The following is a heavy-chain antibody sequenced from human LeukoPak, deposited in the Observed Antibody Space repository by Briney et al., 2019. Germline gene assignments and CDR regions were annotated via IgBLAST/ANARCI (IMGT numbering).Heavy chain of an antibody. Sequence: ASVKVSCKASGYSFIVYYIHWVRQAPGQGLEWMGWINPNSGGTNYAQRFLGRVTMTRDTSITTAYMELSRLRSDDTAVYYCASLYGDYVASDYWGQGTRVTVSS. CDR3: ASLYGDYVASDY. CDR2: INPNSGGT. V-gene: IGHV1-2*02. D-gene: IGHD4-17*01. J-gene: IGHJ4*02. CDR1: GYSFIVYY.